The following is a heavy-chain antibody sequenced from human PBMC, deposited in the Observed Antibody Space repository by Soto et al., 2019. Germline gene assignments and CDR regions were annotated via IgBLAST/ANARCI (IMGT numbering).Heavy chain of an antibody. V-gene: IGHV3-30-3*01. J-gene: IGHJ5*02. Sequence: PGGSLRLSCAASRFSFSDCAMHWVRQAPGKGLEWVAVISYDGDKQYYTDSVKGRFTISRDNAKNSLYLQMNSLRAEDTAVYYCAREIGTSSGWLNRFDPWGQGTLVTVSS. CDR1: RFSFSDCA. CDR2: ISYDGDKQ. CDR3: AREIGTSSGWLNRFDP. D-gene: IGHD6-19*01.